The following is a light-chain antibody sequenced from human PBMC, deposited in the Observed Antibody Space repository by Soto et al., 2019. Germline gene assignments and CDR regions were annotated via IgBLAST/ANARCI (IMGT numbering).Light chain of an antibody. Sequence: EIVLTQSPGTLSLSPGERATLSCRASQSVSTFLAWYQQKPGQVPRLLISEASNRATGIPPRFSGSGSGTDFTLTISSLEPEDFAVYYCQQRSYWPTFGQGTKVDI. V-gene: IGKV3-11*01. J-gene: IGKJ1*01. CDR3: QQRSYWPT. CDR1: QSVSTF. CDR2: EAS.